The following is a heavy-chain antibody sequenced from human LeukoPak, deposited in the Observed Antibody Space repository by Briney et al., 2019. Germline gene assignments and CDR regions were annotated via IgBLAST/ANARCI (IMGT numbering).Heavy chain of an antibody. J-gene: IGHJ6*02. CDR3: TRVVYYYYGMDV. Sequence: QPGRSLRLSCTASGFTFGDYAMSWVRQAPGKGLEWVGFIRSKAYGGTTEYAASVKGRFTISRDDSTSIAYLQMNSLKTEYTAVYYCTRVVYYYYGMDVWGQGTTVTVSS. V-gene: IGHV3-49*04. D-gene: IGHD2-15*01. CDR1: GFTFGDYA. CDR2: IRSKAYGGTT.